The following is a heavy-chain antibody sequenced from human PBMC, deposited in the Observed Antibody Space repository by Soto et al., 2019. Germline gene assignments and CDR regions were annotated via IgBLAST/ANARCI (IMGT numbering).Heavy chain of an antibody. Sequence: QVQLVQSGAEVKKPGASVKVSCKASGYTFTSYAMHWVRQAPGQRLEWMGWINAGNGNTKYSQKFQGRVTITRDTSASTGYMGLSSHRSEDTAVYYCAREGSHYDILTSLNWFDPRGQGTLVTVSS. CDR2: INAGNGNT. V-gene: IGHV1-3*01. CDR1: GYTFTSYA. D-gene: IGHD3-9*01. J-gene: IGHJ5*02. CDR3: AREGSHYDILTSLNWFDP.